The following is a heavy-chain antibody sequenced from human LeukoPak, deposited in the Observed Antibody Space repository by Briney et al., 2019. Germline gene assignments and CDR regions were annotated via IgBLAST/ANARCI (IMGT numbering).Heavy chain of an antibody. CDR1: GGSISSNHW. CDR3: ARGSGVQVWSSLDY. D-gene: IGHD5-18*01. V-gene: IGHV4-4*02. J-gene: IGHJ4*02. CDR2: IYHSGSP. Sequence: SETLSLTCAVSGGSISSNHWWSWVRQPPGKGLEWIGEIYHSGSPNYNPSLKSRVTISVDKSKNQFSLRLTSVTAADTAVYYCARGSGVQVWSSLDYWGQGTLATVSS.